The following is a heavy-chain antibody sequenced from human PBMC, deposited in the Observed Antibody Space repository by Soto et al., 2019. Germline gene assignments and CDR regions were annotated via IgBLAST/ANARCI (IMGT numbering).Heavy chain of an antibody. CDR3: ARARSTAAGLFDY. Sequence: EVQLVESGGGLIQPGGSLRLSCAASGFTVSSNYMTWVRQAPGKGLEWVSAIYSGGSTYYADSVKGRFTICRDNSKNTLYLQMNSLRAEDTAVYYCARARSTAAGLFDYWGLGTLVTVSS. CDR1: GFTVSSNY. CDR2: IYSGGST. D-gene: IGHD6-13*01. J-gene: IGHJ4*02. V-gene: IGHV3-53*01.